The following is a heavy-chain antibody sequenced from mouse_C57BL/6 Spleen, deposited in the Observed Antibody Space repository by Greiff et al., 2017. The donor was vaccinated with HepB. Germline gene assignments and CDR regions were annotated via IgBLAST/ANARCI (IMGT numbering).Heavy chain of an antibody. D-gene: IGHD1-1*01. J-gene: IGHJ2*01. CDR1: GYTFTDYN. CDR3: ARYYYGSSCFDY. Sequence: EVQLQQSGPELVKPGASVKMSCKASGYTFTDYNMHWVKQSHGKSLEWIGYINPNNGGTSYNQKFKGKPTLTVNKSSSTAYMELRSLTSEDSAVYYCARYYYGSSCFDYWGQGTTLTVSS. V-gene: IGHV1-22*01. CDR2: INPNNGGT.